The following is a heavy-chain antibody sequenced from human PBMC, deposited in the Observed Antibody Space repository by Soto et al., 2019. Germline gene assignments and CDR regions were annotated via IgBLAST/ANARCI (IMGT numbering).Heavy chain of an antibody. CDR3: ARDSPQVAGNLSPWFDP. D-gene: IGHD6-19*01. Sequence: EVQLVETGGGLIQPGGSLRLSCAASGFTVSSNYMSWVRQAPGKGLEWVSVIYSGGSTYYADSVKGRFTISRDNSKNTLYRQMNSLRAEHTAVYYCARDSPQVAGNLSPWFDPWGQGTLVTVSS. J-gene: IGHJ5*02. V-gene: IGHV3-53*02. CDR2: IYSGGST. CDR1: GFTVSSNY.